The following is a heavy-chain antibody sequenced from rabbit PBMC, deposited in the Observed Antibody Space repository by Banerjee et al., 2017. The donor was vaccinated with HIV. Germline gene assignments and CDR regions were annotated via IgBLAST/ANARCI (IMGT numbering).Heavy chain of an antibody. CDR3: ARDNTYDYDAYYFDL. CDR1: GFSFSSNYN. J-gene: IGHJ4*01. CDR2: IYAGSSGST. V-gene: IGHV1S40*01. Sequence: QQLEESGGGLVKPGASPTLTCTASGFSFSSNYNMCWVRQAPGKGLEWIGCIYAGSSGSTYYASWAKGRFTISKTSSTTVTLQMTSLTAADTATYFCARDNTYDYDAYYFDLWGPGTLVTVS. D-gene: IGHD6-1*01.